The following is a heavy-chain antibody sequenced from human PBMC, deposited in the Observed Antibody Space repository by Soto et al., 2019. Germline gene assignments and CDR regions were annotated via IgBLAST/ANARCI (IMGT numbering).Heavy chain of an antibody. Sequence: SETLSLTCTVSGGSISSYYWSWIRQPPGKGLEWIGYIYYSGSTNYNPSLKSRVTISVDTSKSQFSLKLSSVTAADTAVYYCARVCLSEQSGGSCPQGDYYYYGMDVWGQGTTVTVSS. CDR1: GGSISSYY. V-gene: IGHV4-59*01. J-gene: IGHJ6*02. CDR3: ARVCLSEQSGGSCPQGDYYYYGMDV. CDR2: IYYSGST. D-gene: IGHD2-15*01.